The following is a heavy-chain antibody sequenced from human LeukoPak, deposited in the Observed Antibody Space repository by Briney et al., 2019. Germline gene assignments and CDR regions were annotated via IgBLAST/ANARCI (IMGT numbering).Heavy chain of an antibody. CDR3: ARAEIYYDSSGYYFY. Sequence: ASVKVSCKAPGYTFTGYYMHWVRQAPGQGLEWMGRINPNSGGTNYAQKFQGRVTMTRDTSISTAYMELSRLRSDDTAVYYCARAEIYYDSSGYYFYWGQGTLVTVSS. D-gene: IGHD3-22*01. CDR1: GYTFTGYY. J-gene: IGHJ4*02. V-gene: IGHV1-2*06. CDR2: INPNSGGT.